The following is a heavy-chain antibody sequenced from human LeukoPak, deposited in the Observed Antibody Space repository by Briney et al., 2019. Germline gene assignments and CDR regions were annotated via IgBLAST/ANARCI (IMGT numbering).Heavy chain of an antibody. CDR3: TRSVVRGVIIYYYGMDV. Sequence: PGGSLRLSCTASGFTFGDYAMSWVRQAPWKGLEWVGFIRSKAYGGTTEYAASVKGRFTISRDDSKSIAYLQMNSLKTEDTAVYYCTRSVVRGVIIYYYGMDVWGKGTTVTVSS. V-gene: IGHV3-49*04. CDR1: GFTFGDYA. J-gene: IGHJ6*04. D-gene: IGHD3-10*01. CDR2: IRSKAYGGTT.